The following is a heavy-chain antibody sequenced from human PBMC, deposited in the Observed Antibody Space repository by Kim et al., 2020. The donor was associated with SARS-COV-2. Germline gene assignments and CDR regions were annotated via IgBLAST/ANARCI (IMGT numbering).Heavy chain of an antibody. CDR3: ARDLGFSSSSHYYYGMDV. Sequence: SETLSLTCTVSGGSISSYYWSWIRQPPGKGLEWIGYIYYSGSTNYNPSLKSRVTISVDTSKNQFSLKLSSVTAADTAVYYCARDLGFSSSSHYYYGMDVWGQGTTVTVSS. J-gene: IGHJ6*02. D-gene: IGHD6-6*01. CDR2: IYYSGST. CDR1: GGSISSYY. V-gene: IGHV4-59*01.